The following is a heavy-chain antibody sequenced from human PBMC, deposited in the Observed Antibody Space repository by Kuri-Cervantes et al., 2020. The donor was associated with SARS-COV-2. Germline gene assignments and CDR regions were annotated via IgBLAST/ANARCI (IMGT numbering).Heavy chain of an antibody. CDR3: ARVGGQVAGTLYFQH. D-gene: IGHD6-19*01. CDR1: GYPISSGYY. CDR2: IYHSGST. Sequence: SETLSLTCTVSGYPISSGYYWGWIRQPPGKGLEWMGSIYHSGSTYYNPSLRSRVTISVDTSKNQFSLKLSSVTAADTAVYYCARVGGQVAGTLYFQHWGQGTLVTVSS. J-gene: IGHJ1*01. V-gene: IGHV4-38-2*02.